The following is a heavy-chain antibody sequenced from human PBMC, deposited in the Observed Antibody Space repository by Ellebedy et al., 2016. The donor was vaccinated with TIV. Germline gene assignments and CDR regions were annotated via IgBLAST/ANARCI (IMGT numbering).Heavy chain of an antibody. J-gene: IGHJ3*01. Sequence: GESLKISCAASGFSFSSYWMSWVRQAPGKGLEWVANINQGGSVKYYVDSVKGRFTISRDNAKNSLYLQMNSLIAEDTAVYYCATDGSYGDYRSPTHAFVFWGQGTMVSVAS. CDR1: GFSFSSYW. CDR2: INQGGSVK. V-gene: IGHV3-7*01. D-gene: IGHD4-17*01. CDR3: ATDGSYGDYRSPTHAFVF.